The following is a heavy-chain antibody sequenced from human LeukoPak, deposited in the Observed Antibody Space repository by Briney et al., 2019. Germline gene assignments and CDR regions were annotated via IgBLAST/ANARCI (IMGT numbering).Heavy chain of an antibody. V-gene: IGHV3-21*01. D-gene: IGHD5-12*01. CDR1: GFTFSRYS. J-gene: IGHJ4*02. Sequence: GGSLRLSCAASGFTFSRYSMNWVRQAPGKGLEWVSSISSSSSHIYYTDSVKGRFTISRDNAKNSLYLQMNTLRADDTAVYFCARDISGYDGYWGQGPLVTVSS. CDR2: ISSSSSHI. CDR3: ARDISGYDGY.